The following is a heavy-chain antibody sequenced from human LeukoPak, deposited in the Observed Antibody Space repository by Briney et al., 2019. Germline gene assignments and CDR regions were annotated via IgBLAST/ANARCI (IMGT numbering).Heavy chain of an antibody. V-gene: IGHV3-7*01. CDR1: GFTFSSYG. D-gene: IGHD2-2*01. J-gene: IGHJ4*02. Sequence: PGGSLRLSCAASGFTFSSYGMSWVRQAPGKGLEWVANIKQDGSEKYYVDSVKGRFTISRDNAKNSLYLQMNSLRAEDTAVYYCASGYCSSTSCYNTEGSFDYWGQGTLVTVSS. CDR3: ASGYCSSTSCYNTEGSFDY. CDR2: IKQDGSEK.